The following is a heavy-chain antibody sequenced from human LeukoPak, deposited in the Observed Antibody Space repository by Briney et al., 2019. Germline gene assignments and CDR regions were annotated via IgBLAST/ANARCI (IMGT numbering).Heavy chain of an antibody. V-gene: IGHV3-23*01. Sequence: GGSLRLSCAASGFTFSSYAMSWVRQAPGKGLEWVSAISGSGGSTYYADSVKGRFTISRDNSKNALYLQMNSLRAEDTAVYYCAKSPYYYDSSGYFDYWGQGTLVTVSS. D-gene: IGHD3-22*01. CDR2: ISGSGGST. CDR3: AKSPYYYDSSGYFDY. J-gene: IGHJ4*02. CDR1: GFTFSSYA.